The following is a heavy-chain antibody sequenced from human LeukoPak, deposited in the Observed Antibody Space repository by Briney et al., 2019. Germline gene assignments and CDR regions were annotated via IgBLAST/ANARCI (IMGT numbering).Heavy chain of an antibody. Sequence: SETLSLTCTVSGGSISSYYWSWIRQPPGKGLEWIGYIYYSGSTNYNPALKSRVTISVDTYKNKFSLKLSSVTAADTAVYYCARVPSGDYYYYYYMDVWGKGTTVTVSS. CDR3: ARVPSGDYYYYYYMDV. J-gene: IGHJ6*03. CDR1: GGSISSYY. V-gene: IGHV4-59*01. CDR2: IYYSGST. D-gene: IGHD3-10*01.